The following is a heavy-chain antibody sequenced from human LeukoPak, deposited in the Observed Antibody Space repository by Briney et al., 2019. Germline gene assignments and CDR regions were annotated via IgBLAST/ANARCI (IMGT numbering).Heavy chain of an antibody. CDR3: ARDDTTMILNL. CDR2: ITRSNSYI. V-gene: IGHV3-21*01. J-gene: IGHJ2*01. CDR1: GFTFSNYN. D-gene: IGHD3-22*01. Sequence: SGGSLRLSCAASGFTFSNYNMNWVRPAPGKGLEWVSTITRSNSYIYYADSVRGRFTISRDNAKNSLYLQMSSLRAEDTAVYYCARDDTTMILNLWGRGTLVTVSS.